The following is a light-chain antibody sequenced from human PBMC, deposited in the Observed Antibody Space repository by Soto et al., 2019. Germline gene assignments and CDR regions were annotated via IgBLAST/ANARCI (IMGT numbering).Light chain of an antibody. CDR3: QQYDTLKVT. CDR2: DAS. CDR1: QDISNY. Sequence: DIQMTQSPSSLSASVGDRVTITCQASQDISNYLNWYQQKPGKAPKLLIYDASNLETGVPSRFSGRGYGTDFTFTISSLQPEDFATYFCQQYDTLKVTFGPGTKVEIK. V-gene: IGKV1-33*01. J-gene: IGKJ3*01.